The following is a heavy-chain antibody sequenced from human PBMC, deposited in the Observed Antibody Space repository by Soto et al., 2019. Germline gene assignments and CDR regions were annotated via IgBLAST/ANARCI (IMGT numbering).Heavy chain of an antibody. D-gene: IGHD5-12*01. CDR1: GFTFSSYG. Sequence: QVQLVESGGGVVQPGRSLRLSCAASGFTFSSYGMHWVRQAPGKGLEWVAVIWYDGSNKYYADSVKGRFTISRDNSKNTLYLQMNSLRAEDTAVYYCARDERGLQLDYWGQGTLGTVSS. CDR2: IWYDGSNK. CDR3: ARDERGLQLDY. J-gene: IGHJ4*02. V-gene: IGHV3-33*01.